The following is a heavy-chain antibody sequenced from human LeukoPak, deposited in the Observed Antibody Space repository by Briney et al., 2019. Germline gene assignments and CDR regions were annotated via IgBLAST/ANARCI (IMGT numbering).Heavy chain of an antibody. D-gene: IGHD5-18*01. Sequence: GGSLRLSCAASGFTFSSYWMSWVRQAPGKGLEWVANIKQDGSEKYYVDSVKGRFNISRDNAKNSLYLQMNSLRDEDTAVYYCARGQTWIQLWPRGQGTLVTVSS. CDR2: IKQDGSEK. J-gene: IGHJ5*02. V-gene: IGHV3-7*04. CDR3: ARGQTWIQLWP. CDR1: GFTFSSYW.